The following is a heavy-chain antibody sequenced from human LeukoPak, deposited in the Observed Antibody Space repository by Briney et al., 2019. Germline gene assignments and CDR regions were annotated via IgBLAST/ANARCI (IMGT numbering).Heavy chain of an antibody. D-gene: IGHD3-10*01. Sequence: GGSLRLSCAASGFTFNNYVMSWVRQAPGKGLEWVSGIDYSGGNTNYADSVLGRFTVSRDNSKNTLYLQMNSLRAEDTAVYYCVATRVCGGVLLRPNCLYFENWGQGTLSPSPQ. J-gene: IGHJ4*02. CDR3: VATRVCGGVLLRPNCLYFEN. CDR1: GFTFNNYV. V-gene: IGHV3-23*01. CDR2: IDYSGGNT.